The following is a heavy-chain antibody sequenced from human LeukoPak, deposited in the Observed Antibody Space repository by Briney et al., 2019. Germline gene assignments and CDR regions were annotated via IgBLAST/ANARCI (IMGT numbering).Heavy chain of an antibody. CDR2: ISVSGGST. V-gene: IGHV3-23*01. CDR1: GFTFSSYA. D-gene: IGHD3-22*01. Sequence: GASLRLSCAASGFTFSSYAMSWVRQAPGKGLEWVSAISVSGGSTWSADSVKGRFTISRDNSKNTLYLQMNSLRAEDTALYYCAKGSSGYHYGYFDYWGQGTLVTVSS. CDR3: AKGSSGYHYGYFDY. J-gene: IGHJ4*02.